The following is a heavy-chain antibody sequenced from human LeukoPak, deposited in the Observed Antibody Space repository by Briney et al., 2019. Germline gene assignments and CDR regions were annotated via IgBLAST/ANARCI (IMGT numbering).Heavy chain of an antibody. CDR2: IYYSGST. CDR3: ARHDYGDFGY. V-gene: IGHV4-59*08. CDR1: GGSISSHY. Sequence: SETLSLTCSVSGGSISSHYWSWIRQPPGKGLEWIGYIYYSGSTNYNPSPKSRLTISVDTSKNQFSLKLSSVTAADAAVYYCARHDYGDFGYWGQGTLVTVSS. D-gene: IGHD4/OR15-4a*01. J-gene: IGHJ4*02.